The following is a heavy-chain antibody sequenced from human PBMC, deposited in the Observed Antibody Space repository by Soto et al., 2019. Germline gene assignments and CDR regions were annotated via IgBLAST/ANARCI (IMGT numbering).Heavy chain of an antibody. CDR3: ARQALGYCSGGSCYPYDAFDI. D-gene: IGHD2-15*01. V-gene: IGHV4-59*08. Sequence: SETLSLTCTVSGGSISSYYWSWIRQPPGKGLEWIGYIYYSGSTNYNPSLKSRVTISVDTSKNQFSLKLSSVTAADTAVYYCARQALGYCSGGSCYPYDAFDIWGQGTMVTVSS. CDR2: IYYSGST. CDR1: GGSISSYY. J-gene: IGHJ3*02.